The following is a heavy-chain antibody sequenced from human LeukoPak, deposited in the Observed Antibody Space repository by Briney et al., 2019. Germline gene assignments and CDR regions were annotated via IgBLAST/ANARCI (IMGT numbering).Heavy chain of an antibody. CDR2: ISASGGTT. CDR1: GXTFSNYG. CDR3: AKAPAGWSYYFDY. Sequence: QPGGSLRLSCAASGXTFSNYGMSWVRQAPGKGLEWVSTISASGGTTYYADSVKGQFTISRDNTKNTLYLQMNSLRAEDTAVYYCAKAPAGWSYYFDYWGQGILVTVSS. D-gene: IGHD3-10*01. J-gene: IGHJ4*02. V-gene: IGHV3-23*01.